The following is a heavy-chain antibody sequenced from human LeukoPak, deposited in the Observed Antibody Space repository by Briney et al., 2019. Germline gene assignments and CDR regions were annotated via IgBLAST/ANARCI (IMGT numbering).Heavy chain of an antibody. Sequence: ASVKVSCKASGYTFTSYDINWVRQATGQGLEWMGWMNPNSGNTGYAQKFQGRVTMTRNTSISTAYMELSSLRSEDTAVYYCAKGGRWLQSGYFYGMDVWGRGTTVTVSS. CDR2: MNPNSGNT. J-gene: IGHJ6*02. D-gene: IGHD5-24*01. CDR3: AKGGRWLQSGYFYGMDV. CDR1: GYTFTSYD. V-gene: IGHV1-8*01.